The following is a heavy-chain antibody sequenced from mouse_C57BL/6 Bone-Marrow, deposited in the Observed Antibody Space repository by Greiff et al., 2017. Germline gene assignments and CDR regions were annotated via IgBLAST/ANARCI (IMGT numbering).Heavy chain of an antibody. J-gene: IGHJ3*01. CDR3: ARGDYYGSVFAD. D-gene: IGHD1-1*01. CDR2: INPSSGYT. Sequence: QVQLQQSGAELARPGASVKMSCKASGYTFTSYTMHWVKQRPGQGLEWIGYINPSSGYTKYNQKFKDKATLTADKSSSTAYMQLSSLTSEDSAVYYCARGDYYGSVFADWGKGTLVTVSA. CDR1: GYTFTSYT. V-gene: IGHV1-4*01.